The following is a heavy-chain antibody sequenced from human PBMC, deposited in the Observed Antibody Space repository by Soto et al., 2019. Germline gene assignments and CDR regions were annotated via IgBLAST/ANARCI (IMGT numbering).Heavy chain of an antibody. J-gene: IGHJ4*02. D-gene: IGHD6-19*01. Sequence: PGASLSLSCAASVFTFSSYAMSWVRQAPGKGLEWVSAISGSGGSTYYADSVKGRFTISRDNSKNTLYLQMNSLRAEDTAVYYCAKERELAVAAPFDYWGQGTLVTVSS. V-gene: IGHV3-23*01. CDR1: VFTFSSYA. CDR2: ISGSGGST. CDR3: AKERELAVAAPFDY.